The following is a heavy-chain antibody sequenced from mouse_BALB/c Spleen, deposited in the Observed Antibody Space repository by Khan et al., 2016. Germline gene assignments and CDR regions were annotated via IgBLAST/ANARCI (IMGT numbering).Heavy chain of an antibody. CDR3: ARRAFGYYGAWFVY. J-gene: IGHJ3*01. Sequence: EVKLLESGGGLVQPGGSLKLSCAASGFDFSRYWMSWVRQAPGKGLEWIGEINPDSSTINYTPSLKDKFIISRDNAKNTLYLQMSKVRSEDTALYYLARRAFGYYGAWFVYWGQGTLVTVSA. CDR1: GFDFSRYW. CDR2: INPDSSTI. D-gene: IGHD1-2*01. V-gene: IGHV4-1*02.